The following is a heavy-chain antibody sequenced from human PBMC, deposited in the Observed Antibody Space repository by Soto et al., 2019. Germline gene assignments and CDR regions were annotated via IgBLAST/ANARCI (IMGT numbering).Heavy chain of an antibody. J-gene: IGHJ6*02. CDR3: AREDARPPHYYGMDV. V-gene: IGHV4-30-2*01. CDR1: GGSISRGGYS. Sequence: QLQLQESGSGLVKTSQTLSLTCAVSGGSISRGGYSWSWIRQPPGKGLEWIGHVYYSGSTLYNPSLKSRVTISVDRSKYRISLQLTSVTAADTAVYYCAREDARPPHYYGMDVWGQGTTVTVSS. CDR2: VYYSGST.